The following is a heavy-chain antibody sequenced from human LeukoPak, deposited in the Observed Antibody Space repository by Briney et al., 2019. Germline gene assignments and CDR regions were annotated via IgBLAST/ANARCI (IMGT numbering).Heavy chain of an antibody. CDR2: IYHSGSA. Sequence: TLSLTCTVSGGSISCGGYYWSWIRQPPGKGLEGIGYIYHSGSAYYNPSLKSRVTISVDRSKNQFSLKLSSVTAADTAVYYCARGDGSYYYDSSGYYLDYWGQGTLVTVSS. V-gene: IGHV4-30-2*01. J-gene: IGHJ4*02. CDR1: GGSISCGGYY. CDR3: ARGDGSYYYDSSGYYLDY. D-gene: IGHD3-22*01.